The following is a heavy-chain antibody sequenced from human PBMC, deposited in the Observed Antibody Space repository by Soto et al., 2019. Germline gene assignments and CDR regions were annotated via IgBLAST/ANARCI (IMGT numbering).Heavy chain of an antibody. CDR3: ARGRYSSSLNYGMDV. Sequence: PGGSLRLSCAASGFIFSKYWMHWARQAPGKGLVWVSRIDDDGSSTSYADSVKGRFTISRDNAKNTLYLQMNSLRAEDTAVYYCARGRYSSSLNYGMDVWGQGTTVTVSS. D-gene: IGHD6-13*01. CDR1: GFIFSKYW. J-gene: IGHJ6*02. V-gene: IGHV3-74*01. CDR2: IDDDGSST.